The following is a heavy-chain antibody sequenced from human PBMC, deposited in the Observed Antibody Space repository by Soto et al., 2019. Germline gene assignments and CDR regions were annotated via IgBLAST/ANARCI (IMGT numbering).Heavy chain of an antibody. V-gene: IGHV3-23*01. CDR3: AKARYYDSTGYLYYFDY. CDR2: ISGSGGST. Sequence: PGESLKISCAASGFTFSSYAMSWVRQAPGKGLEWVSSISGSGGSTYYADSVKGRFTISRDNSKNTLYLQMNSLRAEDTAVYYCAKARYYDSTGYLYYFDYWGQGTLVTVSS. CDR1: GFTFSSYA. D-gene: IGHD3-22*01. J-gene: IGHJ4*02.